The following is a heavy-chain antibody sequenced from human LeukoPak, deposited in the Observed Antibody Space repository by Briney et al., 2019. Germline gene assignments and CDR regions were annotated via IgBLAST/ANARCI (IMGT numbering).Heavy chain of an antibody. CDR1: GGSISSSSYY. J-gene: IGHJ4*02. V-gene: IGHV4-39*07. Sequence: SETLSLTCTVSGGSISSSSYYWGWIRQPPGKGLEWIGSIYYSGSTYYNPSLKSRVTISVDTSKYQFSLKLSSVTAADTAVYYCARELAGPFDYWGQGTLVTASS. D-gene: IGHD6-13*01. CDR2: IYYSGST. CDR3: ARELAGPFDY.